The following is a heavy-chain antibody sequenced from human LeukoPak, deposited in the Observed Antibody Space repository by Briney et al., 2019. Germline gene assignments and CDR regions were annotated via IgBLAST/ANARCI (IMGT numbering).Heavy chain of an antibody. J-gene: IGHJ2*01. V-gene: IGHV4-59*12. CDR3: ARDRQQLGQPRVWYFDL. CDR2: IYYSGST. D-gene: IGHD6-13*01. Sequence: SETLSLTCTVSGDSISIYYWSWIRQPPGKGLEWIGSIYYSGSTYYNPSLKSRVTISVDTSKNQFSLKLSSVTAADTAVYYCARDRQQLGQPRVWYFDLWGRGTLVTVSS. CDR1: GDSISIYY.